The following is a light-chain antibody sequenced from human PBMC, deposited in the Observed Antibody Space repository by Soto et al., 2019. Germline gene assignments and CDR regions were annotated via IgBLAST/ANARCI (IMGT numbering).Light chain of an antibody. J-gene: IGLJ1*01. V-gene: IGLV1-44*01. Sequence: QSVLTQPPSASGTPGQRVTISCSGSSSNIRRNTVEWYQQLPGTAPKLLIYTNNQRPSGVPDRFSGSKSGTSASLAISGLQSEDEADYYCAAWDDSLGRPYVFGTGTKVTVL. CDR3: AAWDDSLGRPYV. CDR1: SSNIRRNT. CDR2: TNN.